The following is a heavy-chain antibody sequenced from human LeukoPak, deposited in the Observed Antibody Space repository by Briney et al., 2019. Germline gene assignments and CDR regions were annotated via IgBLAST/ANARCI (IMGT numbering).Heavy chain of an antibody. D-gene: IGHD2-21*02. Sequence: GGSLRHSYAASGFTFSDYYMSWIRQAPGKGLEWVSHISSSDSTIYYADSVKGRFTISRDNAKRSLYLQMNSLRADDTAVYYCARDQGTFCVGDCYYRLDDWDQGTLVTVSS. CDR2: ISSSDSTI. CDR3: ARDQGTFCVGDCYYRLDD. CDR1: GFTFSDYY. J-gene: IGHJ4*02. V-gene: IGHV3-11*04.